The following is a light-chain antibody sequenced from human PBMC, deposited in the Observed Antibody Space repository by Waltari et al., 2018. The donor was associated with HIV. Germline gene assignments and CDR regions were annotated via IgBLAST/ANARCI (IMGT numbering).Light chain of an antibody. CDR3: SSYAGSNKLV. CDR2: EVS. Sequence: QSALTQPPSASGSPGQSVTISCTGTSSDVGGYNYVSWYQQHPGKAPKLMIYEVSKRPSGVPDRFSGSKSGNTASLTGSGLQAEGGADYCCSSYAGSNKLVFGGGTELTVL. V-gene: IGLV2-8*01. J-gene: IGLJ2*01. CDR1: SSDVGGYNY.